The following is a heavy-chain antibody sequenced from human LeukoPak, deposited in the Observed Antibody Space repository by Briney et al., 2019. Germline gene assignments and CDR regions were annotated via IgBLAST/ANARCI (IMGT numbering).Heavy chain of an antibody. CDR3: AGDRWRGAPDYFDC. D-gene: IGHD1-26*01. Sequence: GTSLRLSCAASGFSLTHDAIHWVRQAPGKGLEWVAVVSKDTVTKFYRDSVKGRFTVSTDSSKNTVYLQMTGLRSEDTAVYYCAGDRWRGAPDYFDCWGQGTLVTVSS. CDR1: GFSLTHDA. CDR2: VSKDTVTK. J-gene: IGHJ4*02. V-gene: IGHV3-30*03.